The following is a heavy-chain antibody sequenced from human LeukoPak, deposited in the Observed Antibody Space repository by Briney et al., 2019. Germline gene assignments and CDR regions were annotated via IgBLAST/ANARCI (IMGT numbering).Heavy chain of an antibody. J-gene: IGHJ3*02. CDR1: GASISSYY. V-gene: IGHV4-59*01. Sequence: SQCLSLTRTLAGASISSYYCGWVRPHPRKGMGWVGYIAHSGTTNYNPSLKSRVTISVDTSEDQVSLKLKSVSAADTAVCFCARAMTYDSGGWGAFDIWGQGTMVTVSS. CDR3: ARAMTYDSGGWGAFDI. D-gene: IGHD3-22*01. CDR2: IAHSGTT.